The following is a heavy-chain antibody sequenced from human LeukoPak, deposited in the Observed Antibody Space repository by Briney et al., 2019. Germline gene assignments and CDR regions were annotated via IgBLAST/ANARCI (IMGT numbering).Heavy chain of an antibody. CDR1: GFTFSDYY. Sequence: GGSLRLSCAASGFTFSDYYMSWIRQAPGKGLEWVTYISGSSSYTNYADSVKGRFTISRDNAKNSLYLQMNSLRAEDTAVYYCGRHGNYCFDYWGQGTLVTVSS. V-gene: IGHV3-11*03. CDR2: ISGSSSYT. D-gene: IGHD1-26*01. J-gene: IGHJ4*02. CDR3: GRHGNYCFDY.